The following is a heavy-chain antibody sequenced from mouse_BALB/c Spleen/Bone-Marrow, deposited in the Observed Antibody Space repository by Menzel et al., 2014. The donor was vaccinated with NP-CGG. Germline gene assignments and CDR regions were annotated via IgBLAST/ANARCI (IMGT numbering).Heavy chain of an antibody. J-gene: IGHJ3*01. V-gene: IGHV5-6*01. CDR2: ISRGGYT. Sequence: EVKLVESGGDLVKPGGSLKLSCAASGFTFSSYGMSWVRQTPDKRLEWVATISRGGYTYYPDSVKGRFTISRDNAKNTLYLQMSSLKSEDTAMYYCARQGNDYAAWFAYWGQGTLVTVSA. D-gene: IGHD2-4*01. CDR1: GFTFSSYG. CDR3: ARQGNDYAAWFAY.